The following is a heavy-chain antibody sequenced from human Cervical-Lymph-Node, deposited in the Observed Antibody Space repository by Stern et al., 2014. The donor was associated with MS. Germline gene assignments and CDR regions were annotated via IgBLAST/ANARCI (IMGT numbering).Heavy chain of an antibody. V-gene: IGHV3-74*02. D-gene: IGHD3-10*01. CDR3: TILSGPFDH. CDR1: GFTFSNSW. Sequence: EVQLVESGGGLVQPGGSLRISCEASGFTFSNSWMHWVRKAQGKGMVMVSRINRDGSTTTYADSLKVRFTISRDNAKNTLYLQMSSLRAEDTAVYYCTILSGPFDHWGQGTLVTVSS. J-gene: IGHJ4*02. CDR2: INRDGSTT.